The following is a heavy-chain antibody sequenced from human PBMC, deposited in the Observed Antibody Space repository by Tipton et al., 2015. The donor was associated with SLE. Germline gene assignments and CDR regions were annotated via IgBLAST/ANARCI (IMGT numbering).Heavy chain of an antibody. D-gene: IGHD1-26*01. Sequence: TLSLTCTVSGGSISGGGHYWTWIRQHPGKGLEYIGTIYYSGKTYYNPSLKSRVTISADTSKNYFSLKLSSVTAADTAVYYCMSLSGTYSAFDIWGQGTMVTVSS. V-gene: IGHV4-39*02. CDR1: GGSISGGGHY. J-gene: IGHJ3*02. CDR3: MSLSGTYSAFDI. CDR2: IYYSGKT.